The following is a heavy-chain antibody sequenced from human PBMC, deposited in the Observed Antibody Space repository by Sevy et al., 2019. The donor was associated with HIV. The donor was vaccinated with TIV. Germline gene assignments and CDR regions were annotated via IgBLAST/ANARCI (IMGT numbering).Heavy chain of an antibody. CDR1: GYTLSELS. Sequence: ASVKVSCKVSGYTLSELSIHWVRQAPGKGLEWMGRFDPEDGETIYAQKFQGRVTLTEDTSTDTAYMELRSLKTEDTGVYYCATTREYYEDSSGYLDFWGQGTLVTVSS. V-gene: IGHV1-24*01. CDR3: ATTREYYEDSSGYLDF. D-gene: IGHD3-22*01. CDR2: FDPEDGET. J-gene: IGHJ4*02.